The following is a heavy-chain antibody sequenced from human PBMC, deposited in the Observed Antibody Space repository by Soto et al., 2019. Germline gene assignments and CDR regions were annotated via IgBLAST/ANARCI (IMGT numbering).Heavy chain of an antibody. CDR3: AACGGDGSDY. J-gene: IGHJ4*02. D-gene: IGHD2-21*02. CDR1: EFTFDDCA. Sequence: EVQLVESGGGLVQPGRSLRLSCAAGEFTFDDCATHWVRQAPGKGLEWVSGISWNSGSICYADSVKGRFTISRDNAKNSLYLQMNSLRAEDTALYYCAACGGDGSDYWGQGTLVTVSS. CDR2: ISWNSGSI. V-gene: IGHV3-9*01.